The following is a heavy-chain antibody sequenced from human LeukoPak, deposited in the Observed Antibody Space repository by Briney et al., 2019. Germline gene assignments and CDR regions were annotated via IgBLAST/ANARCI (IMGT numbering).Heavy chain of an antibody. CDR2: INPSGGST. Sequence: AASVKVSCKASGYTFTSYYMHWVRQAPGQGLEWMGIINPSGGSTSYAQKFQGRVTMTRDMSTSTVYMELSSLRSEDTAVSYCARRPLGVVPAGIRPHFDLWGPGTLGTVPS. D-gene: IGHD2-2*01. CDR1: GYTFTSYY. J-gene: IGHJ4*02. V-gene: IGHV1-46*01. CDR3: ARRPLGVVPAGIRPHFDL.